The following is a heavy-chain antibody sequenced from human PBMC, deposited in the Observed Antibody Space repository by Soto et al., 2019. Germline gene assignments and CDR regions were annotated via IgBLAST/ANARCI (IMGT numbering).Heavy chain of an antibody. D-gene: IGHD3-3*01. CDR2: IYWDDDK. J-gene: IGHJ4*02. CDR1: GFSLTTSGGG. Sequence: QITLNESGPTVVRPTETLTLTCRFSGFSLTTSGGGVGWIRQSPGKAPEWLALIYWDDDKRYSASLKSRLTITKDTSKNQLVLTVSDLDPTDTATYYCAHRVLRTVFGLVTTTAIYFAFWGQGTPVAVSS. CDR3: AHRVLRTVFGLVTTTAIYFAF. V-gene: IGHV2-5*02.